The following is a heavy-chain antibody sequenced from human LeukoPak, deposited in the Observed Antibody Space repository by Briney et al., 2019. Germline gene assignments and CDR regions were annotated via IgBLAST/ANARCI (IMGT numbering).Heavy chain of an antibody. CDR3: AKDPSLGYCSSTSCPSYYFDY. D-gene: IGHD2-2*01. V-gene: IGHV3-66*01. CDR2: IYSGGST. J-gene: IGHJ4*02. CDR1: GFTVSSNY. Sequence: GGSLRLSCAASGFTVSSNYMSWVRQAPGKGLEWVSVIYSGGSTYYADSVKGRFTISRDNSKNTLYLQMNSLRAEDTAVYYCAKDPSLGYCSSTSCPSYYFDYWGQGTLVTVSS.